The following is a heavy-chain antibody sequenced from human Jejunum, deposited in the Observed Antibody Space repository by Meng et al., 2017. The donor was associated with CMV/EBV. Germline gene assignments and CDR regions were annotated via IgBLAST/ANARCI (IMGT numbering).Heavy chain of an antibody. CDR3: ARVRGGFDP. J-gene: IGHJ5*02. D-gene: IGHD2-15*01. V-gene: IGHV4-59*01. Sequence: SLTCTVSGGSISGYYWSWIRQPPGKGLEWVGYIYYTGGTNYNPSLESRATISLDRTKSQFSLKLTSVTPADTAVYYCARVRGGFDPWGQGILVTSPQ. CDR2: IYYTGGT. CDR1: GGSISGYY.